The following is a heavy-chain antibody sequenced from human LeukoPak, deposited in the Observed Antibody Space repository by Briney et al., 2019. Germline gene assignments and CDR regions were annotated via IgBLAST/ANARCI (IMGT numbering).Heavy chain of an antibody. CDR1: GYSFTTYW. D-gene: IGHD2-2*01. CDR2: ISAYNGNT. J-gene: IGHJ6*03. Sequence: TGESLKISCLGSGYSFTTYWIGWVRQAPGQGLEWMGWISAYNGNTNYAQKLQGRVTMTTDTSTSTAYMELRSLRSDDTAVYYCARGVPAYQLLWGNYYYYYMDVWGKGTTVTISS. V-gene: IGHV1-18*04. CDR3: ARGVPAYQLLWGNYYYYYMDV.